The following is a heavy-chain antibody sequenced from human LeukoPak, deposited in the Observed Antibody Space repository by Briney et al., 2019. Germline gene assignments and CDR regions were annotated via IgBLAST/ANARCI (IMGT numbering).Heavy chain of an antibody. CDR2: IIPIFGTA. V-gene: IGHV1-69*13. Sequence: ASVPVSCKASGGTFSSYAISWVRQAPGQGLEWMGGIIPIFGTANYAQKFQGRVTITADESTSTAYMELSSLRSEDTAVYYCARGRELQGDLFDYWGQGTLVTV. D-gene: IGHD1-26*01. CDR1: GGTFSSYA. J-gene: IGHJ4*02. CDR3: ARGRELQGDLFDY.